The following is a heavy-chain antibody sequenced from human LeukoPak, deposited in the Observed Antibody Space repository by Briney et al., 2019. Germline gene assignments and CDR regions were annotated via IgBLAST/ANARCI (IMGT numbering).Heavy chain of an antibody. D-gene: IGHD3-10*01. CDR1: GFIFRTYG. CDR2: ISHDGSYE. V-gene: IGHV3-30*18. CDR3: AKGGDTPLWFGESADYYYGMDV. Sequence: GGSLKLSCAASGFIFRTYGMHWVRQAPGKGLEWVAVISHDGSYEYYADSMKGRFTISRDNSKNTLYLQMNSLRAEDTAVYYCAKGGDTPLWFGESADYYYGMDVWGQGTTVTVSS. J-gene: IGHJ6*02.